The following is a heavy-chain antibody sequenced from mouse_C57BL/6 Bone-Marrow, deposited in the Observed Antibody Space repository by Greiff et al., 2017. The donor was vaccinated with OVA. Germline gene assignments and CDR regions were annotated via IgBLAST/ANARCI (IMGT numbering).Heavy chain of an antibody. Sequence: VQLQPSGPELVKPGASVKISCKASGYTFTDYYMNWVKQSHGKSLEWIGDINPNNGGTSYNQKFKGKATLTVDKSSSTAYMELRSLTSEDAAVYYCAREDYYGSRDHWYFDVWGTGTTVTVSS. J-gene: IGHJ1*03. V-gene: IGHV1-26*01. CDR3: AREDYYGSRDHWYFDV. CDR2: INPNNGGT. D-gene: IGHD1-1*01. CDR1: GYTFTDYY.